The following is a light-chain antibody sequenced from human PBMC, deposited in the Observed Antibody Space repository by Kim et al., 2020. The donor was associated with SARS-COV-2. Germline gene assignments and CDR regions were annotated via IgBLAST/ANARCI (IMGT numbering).Light chain of an antibody. V-gene: IGKV4-1*01. CDR1: QSLLYNSNNKNY. CDR3: QQYYSIPRT. CDR2: WAS. Sequence: RATINCKSSQSLLYNSNNKNYLAWHQQKPGQPPKLLIYWASTRESGVPDRFSGSGSGTDFTLTISSLQAEDVAVYYCQQYYSIPRTFGQGTKLEIK. J-gene: IGKJ2*02.